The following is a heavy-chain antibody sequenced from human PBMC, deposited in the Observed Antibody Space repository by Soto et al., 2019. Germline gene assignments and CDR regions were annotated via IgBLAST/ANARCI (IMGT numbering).Heavy chain of an antibody. Sequence: GASVKVSCKASGYTFTSYGISWVRQAPGQGLEWMGWISAYNGNTNYAQKLQGRVTMTTDTSTSTAYMELRSLRSDDTAVYYCARSYCGGDCYLKGAFDIWGQGTMVTVSS. CDR3: ARSYCGGDCYLKGAFDI. J-gene: IGHJ3*02. CDR2: ISAYNGNT. D-gene: IGHD2-21*01. CDR1: GYTFTSYG. V-gene: IGHV1-18*01.